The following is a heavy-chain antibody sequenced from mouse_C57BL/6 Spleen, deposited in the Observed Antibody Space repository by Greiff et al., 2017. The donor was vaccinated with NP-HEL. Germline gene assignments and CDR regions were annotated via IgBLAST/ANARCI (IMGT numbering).Heavy chain of an antibody. CDR1: GYTFTDYN. Sequence: VQLQQSGPELVKPGASVKIPCKASGYTFTDYNMDWVKQSHGKSLEWIGDINPNNGGTIYNQKFKGKATLTVDKSSSTAYMELRSLTSEDTAVYYCARGGGLAYWGQGTLVTVSA. J-gene: IGHJ3*01. D-gene: IGHD3-3*01. CDR2: INPNNGGT. CDR3: ARGGGLAY. V-gene: IGHV1-18*01.